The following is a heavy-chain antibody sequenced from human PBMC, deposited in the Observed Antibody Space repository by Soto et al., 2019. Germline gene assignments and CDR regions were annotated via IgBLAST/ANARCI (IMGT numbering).Heavy chain of an antibody. Sequence: GESLKISCKSYGYSFTTYWISWVRQMPGKGLEWMGSIHPGESDTRYSPSFQGQVTISADRSITTAYLQWSSLKASDTAMYYCARHEATYYNYYGMDVWVQGNTVTVS. J-gene: IGHJ6*02. CDR1: GYSFTTYW. CDR2: IHPGESDT. CDR3: ARHEATYYNYYGMDV. V-gene: IGHV5-51*01.